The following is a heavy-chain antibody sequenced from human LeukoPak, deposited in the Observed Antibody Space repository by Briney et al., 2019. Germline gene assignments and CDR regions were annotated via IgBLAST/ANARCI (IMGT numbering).Heavy chain of an antibody. D-gene: IGHD5-18*01. J-gene: IGHJ4*02. CDR2: VNHSGST. CDR1: GGSFSGYY. Sequence: SETLSLTCAVYGGSFSGYYWSWIRQPPGKGLERVGEVNHSGSTNYNPSLKRRVTISVDTPKNQFSPKLRSVTAADTAVYYCARGTRRGYSYGSPPFDYWGQGTLVTVSS. CDR3: ARGTRRGYSYGSPPFDY. V-gene: IGHV4-34*01.